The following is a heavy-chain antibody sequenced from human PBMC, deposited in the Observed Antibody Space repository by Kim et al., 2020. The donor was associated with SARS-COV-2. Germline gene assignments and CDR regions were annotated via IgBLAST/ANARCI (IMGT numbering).Heavy chain of an antibody. CDR1: GFTFDDYA. V-gene: IGHV3-9*01. D-gene: IGHD6-19*01. CDR2: ISWNSGSI. CDR3: ATSALAVAGTRSRGGFPYYGMDV. J-gene: IGHJ6*02. Sequence: GGSLRLSCAASGFTFDDYAMHWVRQAPGKGLEWVSGISWNSGSIGYADSVKGRFTISRDNAKNSLYLQMNSLRAEDTALYYCATSALAVAGTRSRGGFPYYGMDVWGQGTTVTVSS.